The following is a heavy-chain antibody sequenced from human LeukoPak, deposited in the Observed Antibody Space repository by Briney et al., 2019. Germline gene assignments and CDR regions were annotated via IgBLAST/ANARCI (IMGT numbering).Heavy chain of an antibody. J-gene: IGHJ6*03. V-gene: IGHV4-39*07. Sequence: SETLSLTCTVSGGSISSSSYYWGWIRQPPGKGLEWIGSIYYSGSTYYNPSLKSRVTISVDTSKNQFSLKLSSVTAADTAVYYCARDSSPYTYRYYYYMDVWGKGTTVTISS. CDR3: ARDSSPYTYRYYYYMDV. CDR2: IYYSGST. CDR1: GGSISSSSYY. D-gene: IGHD6-6*01.